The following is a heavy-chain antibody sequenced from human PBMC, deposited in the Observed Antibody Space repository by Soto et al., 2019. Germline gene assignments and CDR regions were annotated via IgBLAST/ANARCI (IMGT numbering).Heavy chain of an antibody. V-gene: IGHV1-69*13. CDR1: GGTFSSYA. D-gene: IGHD6-13*01. CDR3: GIAAAGPRYRGRDYYYYYGMDV. CDR2: IIPIFGTA. Sequence: ASVKVSCKASGGTFSSYAISWVRQAPGQGLEWMGGIIPIFGTANYAQKFQGRVTITADESTSTAYMELSSLRSEDTAVYYCGIAAAGPRYRGRDYYYYYGMDVWGQGTTVTVSS. J-gene: IGHJ6*02.